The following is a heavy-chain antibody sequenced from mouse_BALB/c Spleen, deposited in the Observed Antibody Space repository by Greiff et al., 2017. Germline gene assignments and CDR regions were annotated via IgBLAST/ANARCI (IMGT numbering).Heavy chain of an antibody. CDR2: ISSGSSTI. J-gene: IGHJ4*01. Sequence: EVKVEESGGGLVQPGGSRKLSCAASGFTFSSFGMHWVRQAPEKGLEWVAYISSGSSTIYYADTVKGRFTISRDNPKNTLFLQMTSLRSEDTAMYYCARYYDHYYAMDYWGQGTSVTVSS. CDR3: ARYYDHYYAMDY. CDR1: GFTFSSFG. D-gene: IGHD2-4*01. V-gene: IGHV5-17*02.